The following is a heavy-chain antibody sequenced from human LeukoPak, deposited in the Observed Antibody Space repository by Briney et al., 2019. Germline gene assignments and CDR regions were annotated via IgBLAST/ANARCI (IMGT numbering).Heavy chain of an antibody. CDR3: ARMARIRVGDGYNGRRSLSYYFDY. CDR2: IYYSGTT. D-gene: IGHD5-24*01. Sequence: PSETLSLTCTVSGGSISGYYWSWIRQPPGEGLEWIGYIYYSGTTDYSPSLRSRVTMSVDTSKSQFSLKLSSVTAADTAVYYCARMARIRVGDGYNGRRSLSYYFDYWGQGTLVTVSS. V-gene: IGHV4-59*12. J-gene: IGHJ4*02. CDR1: GGSISGYY.